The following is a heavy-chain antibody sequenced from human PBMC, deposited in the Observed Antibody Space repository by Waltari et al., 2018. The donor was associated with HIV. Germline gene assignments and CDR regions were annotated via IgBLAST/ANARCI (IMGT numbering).Heavy chain of an antibody. CDR3: ARDQDFFDSSGHDAYLIDY. V-gene: IGHV3-21*06. D-gene: IGHD3-22*01. CDR1: GFTFSRYN. Sequence: EVRLVESGGGLVRPGGSLRLSCAASGFTFSRYNLNWVRQAPGKGLEWVSSISTGSTDIFYADSLKGRFTISRDNAKSSLYLQMNSLRAEDTAIYYCARDQDFFDSSGHDAYLIDYWGQGTLVTVSS. J-gene: IGHJ4*02. CDR2: ISTGSTDI.